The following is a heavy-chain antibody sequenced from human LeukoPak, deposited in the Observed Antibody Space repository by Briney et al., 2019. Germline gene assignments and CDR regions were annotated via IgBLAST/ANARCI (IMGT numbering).Heavy chain of an antibody. CDR2: INGDGRNI. J-gene: IGHJ6*02. CDR1: GFTSSSYW. V-gene: IGHV3-74*01. D-gene: IGHD3-9*01. Sequence: AGGSLRLSCVVSGFTSSSYWMHWVRQDPRKGLVWVSRINGDGRNINYADSVRGRFTISRDNAKNTLYLQMNTLRVEDTAVYYCTRDLMDYDVSTGLHHYYMDVWGQGTTVTVSS. CDR3: TRDLMDYDVSTGLHHYYMDV.